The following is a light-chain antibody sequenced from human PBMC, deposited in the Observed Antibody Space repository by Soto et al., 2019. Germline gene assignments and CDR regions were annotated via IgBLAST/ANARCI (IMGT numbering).Light chain of an antibody. J-gene: IGKJ2*01. CDR2: DAS. Sequence: ENVLTQSPATLSLSPGERATLSCRASQSVSSNLAWYQQKPGQAPRLLIYDASNRATGIPARFSGSGSGTDFTLTISSLQPEDFAVYYCQQYDTSPYNFGQGTKLEIK. CDR1: QSVSSN. V-gene: IGKV3D-11*03. CDR3: QQYDTSPYN.